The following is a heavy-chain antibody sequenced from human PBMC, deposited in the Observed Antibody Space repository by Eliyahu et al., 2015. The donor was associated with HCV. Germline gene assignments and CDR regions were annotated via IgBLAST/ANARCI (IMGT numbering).Heavy chain of an antibody. V-gene: IGHV3-7*03. CDR3: ARESVSTRTSCPLYGNCAHVDTNHGMDV. J-gene: IGHJ6*02. D-gene: IGHD2-2*01. CDR2: INQDGSKR. Sequence: EVQLVESGGDWVQPGGSLRVSCAASGFTFSNYWMSWARQAPGKGLEWVANINQDGSKRYYVDSVKGRFTISRDNAENSLFLQMNSLRAEDTAVYYCARESVSTRTSCPLYGNCAHVDTNHGMDVWGQGTTVIVSS. CDR1: GFTFSNYW.